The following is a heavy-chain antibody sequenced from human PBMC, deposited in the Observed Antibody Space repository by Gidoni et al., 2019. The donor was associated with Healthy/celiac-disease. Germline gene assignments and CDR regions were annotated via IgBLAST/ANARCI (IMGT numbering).Heavy chain of an antibody. D-gene: IGHD4-17*01. CDR2: IKQDGSEK. CDR3: ARVMRRTSTTVTRYFDY. V-gene: IGHV3-7*03. J-gene: IGHJ4*02. CDR1: GFTFSSYW. Sequence: EVQLVESGGGLVQPGGSLRLSCAASGFTFSSYWMSWVRQAPGKGLEWVANIKQDGSEKYYVDSVKGRFTISRDNAKNSLYLQMNSLRAEDTAVYYCARVMRRTSTTVTRYFDYWGQGTLVTVSS.